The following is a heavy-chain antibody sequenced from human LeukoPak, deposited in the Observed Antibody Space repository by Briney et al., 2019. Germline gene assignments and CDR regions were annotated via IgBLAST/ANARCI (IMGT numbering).Heavy chain of an antibody. D-gene: IGHD1-26*01. Sequence: PGDSLRLSCSGSGFIVGEYGMSWVRQSPGKGLQWVSGISRSGATTGYADSVKGRFTISRDNAKNFVYLQMDRLRAEDTALYYCARIDPVGRTWGQGTLVIVSA. CDR3: ARIDPVGRT. J-gene: IGHJ4*02. CDR1: GFIVGEYG. CDR2: ISRSGATT. V-gene: IGHV3-20*04.